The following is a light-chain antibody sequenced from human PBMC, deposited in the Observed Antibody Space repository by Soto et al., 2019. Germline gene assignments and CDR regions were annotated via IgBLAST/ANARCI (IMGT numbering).Light chain of an antibody. Sequence: DIQMTQSPSSLSASVGDSVAITCRASQSISIYLNWSQQKPGKAPKLLIYGASSWQSGGPSRCSGSGAGADFTLTISLLQPEDFAIYYWQQSYSLPWTFGQGTQVEFK. V-gene: IGKV1-39*01. CDR1: QSISIY. J-gene: IGKJ1*01. CDR2: GAS. CDR3: QQSYSLPWT.